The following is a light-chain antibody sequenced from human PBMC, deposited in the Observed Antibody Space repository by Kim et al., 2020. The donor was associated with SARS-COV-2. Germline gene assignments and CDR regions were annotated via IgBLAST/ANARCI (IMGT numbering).Light chain of an antibody. V-gene: IGKV3-11*01. Sequence: SLSPGERATLSCRASQSVSNQLGWYQQKPGQAPRLLIYDVSNRATGIPARFSGSGSGTDFTLTISSLEPEDFAIYYCQQRNSYVTFGQGTKVDIK. CDR1: QSVSNQ. CDR3: QQRNSYVT. CDR2: DVS. J-gene: IGKJ1*01.